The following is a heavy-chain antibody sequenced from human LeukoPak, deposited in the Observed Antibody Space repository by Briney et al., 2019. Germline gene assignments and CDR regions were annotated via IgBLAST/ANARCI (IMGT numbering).Heavy chain of an antibody. CDR3: ARHSTVTTPSYYYYYMDV. CDR1: GGSISSGSYY. V-gene: IGHV4-61*02. CDR2: IYTTGST. D-gene: IGHD4-17*01. Sequence: PSETLSLTCTVSGGSISSGSYYWSWIRQPAGKGLEWIGRIYTTGSTNYNPSLKSRVTISVDTSKNQFSLKLSSVTAADTAVYYCARHSTVTTPSYYYYYMDVWGKGTTVTISS. J-gene: IGHJ6*03.